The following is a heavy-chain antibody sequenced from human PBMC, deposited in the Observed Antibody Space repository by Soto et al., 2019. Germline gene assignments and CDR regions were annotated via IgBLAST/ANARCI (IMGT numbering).Heavy chain of an antibody. CDR1: GGTFSSYT. Sequence: QVQLVQSGAEVKKPGSSVKVSCKASGGTFSSYTIIWVRQAPGQGLEWMGRIIPILGIANYAQKFQGRVTITADKSTSTAYMELSSLRSEDTAVYYCARGPPGRVLLDYWGQGTLVTVSS. V-gene: IGHV1-69*02. CDR3: ARGPPGRVLLDY. D-gene: IGHD2-15*01. CDR2: IIPILGIA. J-gene: IGHJ4*02.